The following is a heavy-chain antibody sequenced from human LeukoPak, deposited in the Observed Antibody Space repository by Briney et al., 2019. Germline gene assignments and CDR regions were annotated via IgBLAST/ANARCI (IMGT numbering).Heavy chain of an antibody. J-gene: IGHJ4*02. Sequence: PGRSLRLSCAASGFTFSSYGMHWVRQAPGKGLEWVAVISYDGSNKYYADSVKGRFTISRDNSKNTLYLQMNSLRAEDTAVYYCAKDKRTCSHCNDYWGQGTLVTVSS. CDR1: GFTFSSYG. D-gene: IGHD1-7*01. V-gene: IGHV3-30*18. CDR3: AKDKRTCSHCNDY. CDR2: ISYDGSNK.